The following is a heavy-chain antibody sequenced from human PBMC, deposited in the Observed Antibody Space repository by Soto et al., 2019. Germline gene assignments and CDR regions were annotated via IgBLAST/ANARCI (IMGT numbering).Heavy chain of an antibody. CDR1: GYTFTSSA. Sequence: QVQLVQSGAEQKKPGASVTVSCNASGYTFTSSALDWVRQAPGQRLEWMGWINAGNGNIKYSQKFQGRVTITRDTSASTAYMELSSLRSEDTAVYYCARGFPLGFDPWGQGTLVTVSS. J-gene: IGHJ5*02. D-gene: IGHD3-3*01. CDR3: ARGFPLGFDP. V-gene: IGHV1-3*05. CDR2: INAGNGNI.